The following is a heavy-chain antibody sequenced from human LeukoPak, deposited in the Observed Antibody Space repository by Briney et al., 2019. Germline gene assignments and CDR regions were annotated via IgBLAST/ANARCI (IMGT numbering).Heavy chain of an antibody. Sequence: GGSLRLSCAASGFXVSSNDISWVRQAPGKGLEWVAVIWYDGSNKYYADSVKGRFTISRDNSKNTLYLQMNSLRAEDTAVYYCARGIAVAGDAFDIWGQGTMVTVSS. V-gene: IGHV3-33*08. CDR2: IWYDGSNK. CDR3: ARGIAVAGDAFDI. CDR1: GFXVSSND. D-gene: IGHD6-19*01. J-gene: IGHJ3*02.